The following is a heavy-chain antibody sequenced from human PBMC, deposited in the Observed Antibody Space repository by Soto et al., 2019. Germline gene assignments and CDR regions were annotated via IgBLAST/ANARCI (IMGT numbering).Heavy chain of an antibody. V-gene: IGHV4-39*01. Sequence: SETLSLTCTVSGGSISSSSYYWGWIRQPPGKGLEWIGSIYYSGSTYYNPSLKSRVTISVDTSKNQFSLKLSSVTAADTAVYYCARRFVSYGDYFDYWGQGTLVTVSS. CDR1: GGSISSSSYY. CDR2: IYYSGST. D-gene: IGHD5-18*01. J-gene: IGHJ4*02. CDR3: ARRFVSYGDYFDY.